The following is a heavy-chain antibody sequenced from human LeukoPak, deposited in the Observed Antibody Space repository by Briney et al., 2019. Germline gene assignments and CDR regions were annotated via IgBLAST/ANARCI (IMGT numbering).Heavy chain of an antibody. D-gene: IGHD3-9*01. CDR1: GFTVSSNY. CDR2: IYSGGST. Sequence: GGSLRLSCAASGFTVSSNYMSWVRQAPGKGLEWVSVIYSGGSTYYADSVKGRFTISRDNAKNSLYLQMNSLRAEDTAVYYCARDAGLRYFDWLLIPFDYWGQGTLVTVSS. J-gene: IGHJ4*02. V-gene: IGHV3-53*01. CDR3: ARDAGLRYFDWLLIPFDY.